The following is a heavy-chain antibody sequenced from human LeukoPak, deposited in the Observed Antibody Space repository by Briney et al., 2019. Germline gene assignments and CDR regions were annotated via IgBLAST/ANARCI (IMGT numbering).Heavy chain of an antibody. Sequence: GGSLRLSCAASGFTFSGSAMHWVRQASGKGLEWVGRIRSKANSYATAYAASVKGRFTISRDDSKNTAYLQMNSLKTEDTAVYYCTTDPGDYDAFDIWGQGAMVTVSS. D-gene: IGHD4-17*01. CDR1: GFTFSGSA. V-gene: IGHV3-73*01. J-gene: IGHJ3*02. CDR3: TTDPGDYDAFDI. CDR2: IRSKANSYAT.